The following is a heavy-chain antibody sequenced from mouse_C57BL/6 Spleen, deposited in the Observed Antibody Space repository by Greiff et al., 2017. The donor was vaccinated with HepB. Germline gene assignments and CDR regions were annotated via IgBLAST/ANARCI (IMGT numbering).Heavy chain of an antibody. CDR2: IYPGSGST. Sequence: QVQLKEPGAELVKPGASVKMSCKASGYTFTSYWINWVKQRPGQGLEWIGDIYPGSGSTNYNEKFKSKATLTVDTSSSTAYMQLSSLTSEDSAVYYCARNYDSSPFAYWGHATPVTVSA. J-gene: IGHJ3*01. V-gene: IGHV1-55*01. D-gene: IGHD1-1*01. CDR1: GYTFTSYW. CDR3: ARNYDSSPFAY.